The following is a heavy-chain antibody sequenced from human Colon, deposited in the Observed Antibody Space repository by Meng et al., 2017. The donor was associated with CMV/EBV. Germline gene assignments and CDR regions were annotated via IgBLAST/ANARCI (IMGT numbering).Heavy chain of an antibody. D-gene: IGHD4/OR15-4a*01. CDR2: ISASKGKT. V-gene: IGHV1-18*01. CDR3: ARVGTTVLARDGSPLYYYGMDV. J-gene: IGHJ6*02. Sequence: GISWVRQAHGQGLEWMGWISASKGKTNYAQKLQGRVTMTTDTSTSTAYMELRSLRSDDTAVYYCARVGTTVLARDGSPLYYYGMDVWGQGTTVTVSS. CDR1: G.